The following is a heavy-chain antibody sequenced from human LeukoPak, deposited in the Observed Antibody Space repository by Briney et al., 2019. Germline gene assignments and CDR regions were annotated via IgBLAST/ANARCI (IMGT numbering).Heavy chain of an antibody. CDR2: ISYDGSNK. V-gene: IGHV3-30*18. CDR1: GFTFSSYG. CDR3: AKVINGRRELPYYYYGMDV. J-gene: IGHJ6*02. D-gene: IGHD1-26*01. Sequence: GRSLRLSCAASGFTFSSYGMHWVRRAPGKGLEWVAVISYDGSNKYYADSVKGRFTISRDNSKNTLYLQMDSLRAEDTAVYYCAKVINGRRELPYYYYGMDVWGLGTTVTVSS.